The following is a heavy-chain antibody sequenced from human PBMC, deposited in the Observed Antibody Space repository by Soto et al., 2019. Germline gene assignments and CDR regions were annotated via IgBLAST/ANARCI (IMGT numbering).Heavy chain of an antibody. CDR3: GRGRLGSGYLRGGEDSFVY. D-gene: IGHD5-12*01. Sequence: EVQLVESGGGLVKPGGSLRLSCAASGFAFSSYSMNWVRQARGQGLAWVSSISSSSSYIYYADSVKGRFTISRENAKNPLYLQTNSLRAEDTAVYYCGRGRLGSGYLRGGEDSFVYWGQGTLVTVSS. CDR1: GFAFSSYS. CDR2: ISSSSSYI. V-gene: IGHV3-21*01. J-gene: IGHJ4*02.